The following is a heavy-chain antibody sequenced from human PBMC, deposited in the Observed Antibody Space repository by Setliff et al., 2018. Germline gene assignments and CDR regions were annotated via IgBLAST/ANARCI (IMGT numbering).Heavy chain of an antibody. D-gene: IGHD3-22*01. Sequence: ASVKVSCKASGYTLTSYDINWVRQATGQGLEWMGWMNPNSGNTGYAQKFQGRVTMTRNTSISTAYMELSSLRSEDTAVYYYARVVYYYDSSGYQNWYFDLWGRGTLVTVSS. J-gene: IGHJ2*01. CDR2: MNPNSGNT. CDR1: GYTLTSYD. V-gene: IGHV1-8*02. CDR3: ARVVYYYDSSGYQNWYFDL.